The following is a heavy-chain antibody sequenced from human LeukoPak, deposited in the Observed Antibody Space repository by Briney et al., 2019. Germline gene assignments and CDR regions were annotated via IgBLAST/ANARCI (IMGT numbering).Heavy chain of an antibody. D-gene: IGHD3-3*01. CDR2: MNPNSGNT. Sequence: GASVTVSFKSSGYTFTIYDINWVRQAPGQGGEWMGWMNPNSGNTGYAQKFRGRVTMTRNTSISTAYMELSSLRSEDTAVYYCARGGYYDFWSGYYPYYYYYYMDVWGKGTTVTVS. V-gene: IGHV1-8*01. CDR1: GYTFTIYD. CDR3: ARGGYYDFWSGYYPYYYYYYMDV. J-gene: IGHJ6*03.